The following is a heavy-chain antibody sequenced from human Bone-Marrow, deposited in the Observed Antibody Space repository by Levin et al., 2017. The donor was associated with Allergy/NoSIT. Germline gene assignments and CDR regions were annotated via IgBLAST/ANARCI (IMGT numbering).Heavy chain of an antibody. J-gene: IGHJ4*02. D-gene: IGHD2-8*01. CDR2: VNSDGSRT. CDR1: GFTFSNYW. V-gene: IGHV3-74*01. Sequence: GGSLRLSCAASGFTFSNYWMHWVSQAPGKGLVWVSRVNSDGSRTNYADSVKGRFTISRDNVKNSLYLQMKSLRADDTAVYYCARAYVGAPDYWGQGTLVTVSS. CDR3: ARAYVGAPDY.